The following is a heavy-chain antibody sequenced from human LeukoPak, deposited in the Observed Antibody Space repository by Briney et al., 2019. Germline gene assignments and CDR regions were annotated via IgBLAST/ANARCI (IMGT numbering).Heavy chain of an antibody. Sequence: SETLSLTCAVYGASLSRDYWGWIRQPPGKGLEWIGEVNQSGSTKYNPSLKSRVTISVDTSKNQFSLKLSSVTAADTAVYYCARGVYIAAAQYGYWGQGTLVTVSS. CDR1: GASLSRDY. CDR3: ARGVYIAAAQYGY. V-gene: IGHV4-34*01. CDR2: VNQSGST. J-gene: IGHJ4*02. D-gene: IGHD6-13*01.